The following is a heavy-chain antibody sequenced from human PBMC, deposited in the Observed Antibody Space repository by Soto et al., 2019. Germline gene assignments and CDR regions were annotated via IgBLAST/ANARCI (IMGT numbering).Heavy chain of an antibody. CDR2: ISYDASNK. CDR3: ARGGSAGLYYYYYGMDV. D-gene: IGHD3-10*01. CDR1: GFTFNNYA. Sequence: QVQLVESGGGVVQPGRSLRLSCAASGFTFNNYAMHWVRQTPGKGLEWVAVISYDASNKYYADSVKGRFTISRDNSKNTLYLQMNSLRAEDTAVYYCARGGSAGLYYYYYGMDVWGQGTTVTVSS. V-gene: IGHV3-30*01. J-gene: IGHJ6*02.